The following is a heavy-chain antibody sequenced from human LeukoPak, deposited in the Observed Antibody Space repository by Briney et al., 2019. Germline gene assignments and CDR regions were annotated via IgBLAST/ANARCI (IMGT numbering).Heavy chain of an antibody. D-gene: IGHD3-10*01. Sequence: PSETLSLTCTVSGGSIISYAWSWIRQPPGKGLEWIGYIYNTGSTNYNPSLKSRVTISVDTSKNQFSLKLRSVTAADTAVYYCARGSGSYYGSGSFPLDFWGQGTLVTVSS. CDR3: ARGSGSYYGSGSFPLDF. CDR2: IYNTGST. V-gene: IGHV4-59*01. CDR1: GGSIISYA. J-gene: IGHJ4*02.